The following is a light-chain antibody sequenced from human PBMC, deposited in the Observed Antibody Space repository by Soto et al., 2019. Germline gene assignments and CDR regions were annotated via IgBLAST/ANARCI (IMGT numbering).Light chain of an antibody. Sequence: EIVLTQSPATLSLSPGERATLSCRASQSVSNYLAWYPQEPGQAHRLLIYGASRRATGIPDRFSGRESGTDFTLTISGLEPEDFAVYYCQQYGTSPLITFGQGTRLEIK. J-gene: IGKJ5*01. CDR1: QSVSNY. V-gene: IGKV3-20*01. CDR2: GAS. CDR3: QQYGTSPLIT.